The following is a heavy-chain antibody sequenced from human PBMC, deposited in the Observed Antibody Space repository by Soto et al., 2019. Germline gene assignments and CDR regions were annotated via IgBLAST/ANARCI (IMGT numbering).Heavy chain of an antibody. CDR3: ARDDVLCDGGRCYVIPLGV. J-gene: IGHJ6*04. V-gene: IGHV3-66*01. CDR1: GFTVSSKY. Sequence: EVQLVESGGGLVQPGGSLRLSCAASGFTVSSKYMTWVRQASGKGLAWVSLIQSGVTTYYADSVKGRFPISRDTSENTLHLQRDSLRVEDTAVYYCARDDVLCDGGRCYVIPLGVWGKGTTVTVSS. CDR2: IQSGVTT. D-gene: IGHD2-15*01.